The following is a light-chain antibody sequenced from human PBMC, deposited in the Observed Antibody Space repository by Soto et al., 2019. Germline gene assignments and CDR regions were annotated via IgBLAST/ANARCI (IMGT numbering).Light chain of an antibody. V-gene: IGLV1-40*01. CDR3: QSYDNSLFEV. CDR2: GNS. Sequence: QSVLTQPPSVSGAPGQRVTISCTGSSSNIGAGYDVHWYQQLPGTAPKLLIYGNSNRPSGVPDRFSGSKSGTSASLAITGLQAEDEADYYCQSYDNSLFEVFGGGTKLTVL. J-gene: IGLJ2*01. CDR1: SSNIGAGYD.